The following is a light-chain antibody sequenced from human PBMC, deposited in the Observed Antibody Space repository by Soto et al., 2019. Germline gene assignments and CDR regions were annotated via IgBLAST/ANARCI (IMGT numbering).Light chain of an antibody. CDR3: QRADSTWT. CDR2: AAS. V-gene: IGKV1-39*01. J-gene: IGKJ1*01. CDR1: QSISTY. Sequence: DIQMTQSPSSLSASVRDRVTITCRASQSISTYLNWYQQKPGQAPKLLLYAASSLHTGVPSRFSGRGAGTDFTLTISRLQHEDVATYYCQRADSTWTFGEGTKVDIK.